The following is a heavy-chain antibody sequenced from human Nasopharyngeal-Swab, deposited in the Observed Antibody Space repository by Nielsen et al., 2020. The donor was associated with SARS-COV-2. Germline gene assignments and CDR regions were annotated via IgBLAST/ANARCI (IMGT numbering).Heavy chain of an antibody. CDR2: IRTSVEGGM. CDR3: VRDLYYGFDH. CDR1: GFSFDNFP. D-gene: IGHD3-10*01. V-gene: IGHV3-48*04. J-gene: IGHJ4*02. Sequence: GESLKISCEASGFSFDNFPMNWVRQAPGRGLEWISNIRTSVEGGMFYADSVKGRFTISRDDAKSSLFLQINSLRVEDTAVYYCVRDLYYGFDHWGQGTLVTVSS.